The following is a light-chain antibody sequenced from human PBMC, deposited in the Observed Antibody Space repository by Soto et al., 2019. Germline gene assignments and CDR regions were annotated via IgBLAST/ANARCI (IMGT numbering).Light chain of an antibody. CDR1: SSNIGAGYD. CDR3: QSYDSSLIVV. CDR2: GNS. V-gene: IGLV1-40*01. J-gene: IGLJ2*01. Sequence: QSVLTQPPSVSGAPGQRVTISCNGSSSNIGAGYDVHWYQQLPGTAPKLLIYGNSNRPSGVPDRFSGSKSGTSASLAITGLQAEDEADYYCQSYDSSLIVVFGGGTKLTVL.